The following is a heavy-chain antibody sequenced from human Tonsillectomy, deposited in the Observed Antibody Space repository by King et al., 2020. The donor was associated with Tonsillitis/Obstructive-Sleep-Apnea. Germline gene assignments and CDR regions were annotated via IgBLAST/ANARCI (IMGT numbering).Heavy chain of an antibody. Sequence: VQLVESGGGLVQPGGSLRLSCAASGFTFSAYSMNWVRQAPGRGLEWVSYISGSSSTKYYADSVKGRFTISRDNAKNSLYLQMNSLRDEDTAVYYCASPRRYNGYDWGSGFDYWGQGTLVTVSS. V-gene: IGHV3-48*02. D-gene: IGHD5-12*01. J-gene: IGHJ4*02. CDR3: ASPRRYNGYDWGSGFDY. CDR1: GFTFSAYS. CDR2: ISGSSSTK.